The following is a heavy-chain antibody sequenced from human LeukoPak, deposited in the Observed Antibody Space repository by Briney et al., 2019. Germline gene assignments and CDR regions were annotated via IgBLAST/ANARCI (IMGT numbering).Heavy chain of an antibody. J-gene: IGHJ4*02. CDR3: TTDGRGRGKLELRGYFDY. Sequence: GRSLRLSCAASGFTFSDYYMSWIRQAPGKGLEWISYISSSTTYTNYADSVKGRFTISRDNAKNSLFLQMNSLKTEDTAVYYCTTDGRGRGKLELRGYFDYWGQGTLVTVSS. V-gene: IGHV3-11*05. CDR2: ISSSTTYT. CDR1: GFTFSDYY. D-gene: IGHD1-7*01.